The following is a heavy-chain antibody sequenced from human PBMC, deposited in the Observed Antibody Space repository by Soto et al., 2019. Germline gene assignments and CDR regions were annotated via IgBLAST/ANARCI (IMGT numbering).Heavy chain of an antibody. V-gene: IGHV3-30-3*01. CDR3: ARAHYDFWSGYYFDY. CDR2: ISYDGSNK. Sequence: QVQLVESGGGVVQPGRSLKLSCAASGFTFSSYAMHWVRQAPGKGLEWVAVISYDGSNKYYADSVKGRFTISRDNSKNTLYLQMNSLRAEDTAVYYCARAHYDFWSGYYFDYWGQGTLVTVSS. CDR1: GFTFSSYA. J-gene: IGHJ4*02. D-gene: IGHD3-3*01.